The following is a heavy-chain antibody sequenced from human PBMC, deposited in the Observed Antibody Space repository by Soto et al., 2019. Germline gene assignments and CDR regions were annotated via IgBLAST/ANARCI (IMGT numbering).Heavy chain of an antibody. J-gene: IGHJ6*02. Sequence: GGSLRPSCVASGLTLSRNYMTWVRQAPGKGLDFVSVIYSGGSTYYADSVKGRFTISRDNSKNTLFLQMSSLRAEDTALYYCAKDIGPGYYDSSGYYLPRLPSSYYYYYGMDVWGQGTTVTVSS. D-gene: IGHD3-22*01. CDR1: GLTLSRNY. CDR3: AKDIGPGYYDSSGYYLPRLPSSYYYYYGMDV. V-gene: IGHV3-53*01. CDR2: IYSGGST.